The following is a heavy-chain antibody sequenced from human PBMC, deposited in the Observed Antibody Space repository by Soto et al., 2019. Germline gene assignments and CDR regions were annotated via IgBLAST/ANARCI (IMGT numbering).Heavy chain of an antibody. CDR1: GGSISSVAYY. D-gene: IGHD6-19*01. CDR2: FYYSGST. Sequence: QVQLQESGPGLVKPSQTLSLTCTVSGGSISSVAYYWSWVRQHPGRGLEWIGYFYYSGSTYSNPSLRSRLSMSVDTSENQFSLKLSSVTAADTAVYYCGKERRGSGWFVCSYWGQGILVTVSS. CDR3: GKERRGSGWFVCSY. V-gene: IGHV4-31*03. J-gene: IGHJ4*02.